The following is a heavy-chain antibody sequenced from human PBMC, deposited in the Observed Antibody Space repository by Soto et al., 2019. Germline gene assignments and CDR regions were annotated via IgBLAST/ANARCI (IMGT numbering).Heavy chain of an antibody. CDR3: ARITGGRGYSGYDPYYFDY. V-gene: IGHV5-10-1*01. D-gene: IGHD5-12*01. J-gene: IGHJ4*02. CDR2: IDPSDSYT. CDR1: GYSFTSYW. Sequence: PGEALKISCKGSGYSFTSYWISWVRQMPGKGLEWMGRIDPSDSYTNYSPSFQGHVTISADKSISTAYLQWSSLKASDTAMYYCARITGGRGYSGYDPYYFDYWGQGTLVTVSS.